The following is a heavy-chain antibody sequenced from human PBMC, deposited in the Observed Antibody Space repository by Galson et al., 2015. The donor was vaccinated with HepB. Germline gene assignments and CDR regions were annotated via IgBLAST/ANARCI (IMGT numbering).Heavy chain of an antibody. Sequence: SVKVSCKASGGTFSSYAISWVRQAPGQGLEWMGRIIPILGIANYAQKFQGRVTITADKSTSTAYMELSSLRSEDTAVYYCARGGELLGFDPWGQGTLVTVSS. CDR2: IIPILGIA. CDR1: GGTFSSYA. J-gene: IGHJ5*02. V-gene: IGHV1-69*04. CDR3: ARGGELLGFDP. D-gene: IGHD1-26*01.